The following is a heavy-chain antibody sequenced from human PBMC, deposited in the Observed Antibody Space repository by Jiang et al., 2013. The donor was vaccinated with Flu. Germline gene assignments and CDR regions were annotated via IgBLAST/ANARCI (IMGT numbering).Heavy chain of an antibody. CDR1: GYTFTGYY. D-gene: IGHD1-26*01. J-gene: IGHJ4*02. Sequence: GAEVKKPGASVKVSCKASGYTFTGYYMHWVRQAPGQGLEWMGRINPNSGGTNYAQKFQGRVTMTRDTSISTAYMELSRLRSDDTAVYYCARDRRGVGATAARFDYWGQGTLVTVSS. CDR3: ARDRRGVGATAARFDY. CDR2: INPNSGGT. V-gene: IGHV1-2*06.